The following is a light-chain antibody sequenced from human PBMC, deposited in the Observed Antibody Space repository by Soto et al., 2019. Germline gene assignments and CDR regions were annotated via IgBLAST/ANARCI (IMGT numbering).Light chain of an antibody. CDR1: SSFVGGYNY. CDR2: NFN. Sequence: QSVLTQPRSVSGSPGQSVTISCTGTSSFVGGYNYVSWYQQHPGKAPQLLIFNFNRRPSGVPDRFSGSKSGNTASLTVSGLQAVDEADYYCSSYSDTNICVFGTGTKVTVL. J-gene: IGLJ1*01. V-gene: IGLV2-11*01. CDR3: SSYSDTNICV.